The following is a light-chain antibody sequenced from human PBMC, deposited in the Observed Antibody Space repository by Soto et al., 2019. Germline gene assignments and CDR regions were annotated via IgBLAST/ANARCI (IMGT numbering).Light chain of an antibody. CDR2: GAS. V-gene: IGKV3-20*01. Sequence: EIVLTQSPGTLSLSPGERATLFCRASQSVSSSYLAWYQQKPGQAPRLLIYGASSRATGIPDRFSGSGSGTDFTLTISRLEPEDFAVYYCQQYGRSPPITFGQGTRLEI. J-gene: IGKJ5*01. CDR3: QQYGRSPPIT. CDR1: QSVSSSY.